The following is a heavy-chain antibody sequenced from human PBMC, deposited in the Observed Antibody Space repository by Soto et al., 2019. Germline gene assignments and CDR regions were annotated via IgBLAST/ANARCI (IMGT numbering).Heavy chain of an antibody. CDR1: GYTFTSYG. Sequence: ASVKVSCKASGYTFTSYGISWVRQAPGQGLEWMGWISAYNGNTNYAQKLQGRVTMTTDTSTSTAYMELRSLRSDDTAVYYCARAARGSKSGSYWNYWGQGTLVTVSS. CDR3: ARAARGSKSGSYWNY. V-gene: IGHV1-18*01. J-gene: IGHJ4*02. D-gene: IGHD1-26*01. CDR2: ISAYNGNT.